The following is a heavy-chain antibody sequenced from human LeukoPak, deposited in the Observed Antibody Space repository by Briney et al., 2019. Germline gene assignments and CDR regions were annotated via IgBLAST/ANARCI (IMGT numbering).Heavy chain of an antibody. D-gene: IGHD2-15*01. CDR3: ARQGYCSGGSCYSYSWGVGNYYYMDV. CDR1: GGSISSSSYY. CDR2: IYYSGST. Sequence: PSETLSLTCTVSGGSISSSSYYWGWIRQPPGKGLEWIGSIYYSGSTYYNPSLKSRVTISVDTSKNQFSLKLSSVTAADTAVYYCARQGYCSGGSCYSYSWGVGNYYYMDVWGKGTTVTISS. V-gene: IGHV4-39*01. J-gene: IGHJ6*03.